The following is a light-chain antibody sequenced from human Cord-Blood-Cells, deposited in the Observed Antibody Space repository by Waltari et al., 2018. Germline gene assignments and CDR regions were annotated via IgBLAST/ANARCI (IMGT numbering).Light chain of an antibody. CDR3: SSYTSSSTWV. Sequence: QSALHQPASVSGSPGQSITISCPGTSSDVGGYNYVSWYQQHPGKAPKLMIYDVSNRPSGVSNRFSGSKSGNTASLTISGLQAEDEADYYCSSYTSSSTWVFGGGTKLTVL. CDR1: SSDVGGYNY. J-gene: IGLJ3*02. CDR2: DVS. V-gene: IGLV2-14*03.